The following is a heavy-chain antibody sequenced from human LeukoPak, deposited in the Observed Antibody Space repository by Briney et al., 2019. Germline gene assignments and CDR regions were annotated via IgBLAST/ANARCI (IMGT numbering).Heavy chain of an antibody. CDR3: ARRRDYYDSRGYYAFDI. CDR1: GGSISSDY. D-gene: IGHD3-22*01. J-gene: IGHJ3*02. V-gene: IGHV4-59*01. CDR2: IYYSGST. Sequence: PSETLSLTRNVSGGSISSDYWTWIRQPPGKGLEWIGNIYYSGSTNYNPSLKSRVTMSVDTSKNQFSLKLNSVTAADTAVYYCARRRDYYDSRGYYAFDIWGHGTMVTVSS.